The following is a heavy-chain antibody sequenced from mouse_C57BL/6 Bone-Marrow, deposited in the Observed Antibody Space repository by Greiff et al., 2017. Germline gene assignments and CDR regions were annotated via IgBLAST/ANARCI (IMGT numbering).Heavy chain of an antibody. CDR1: GYTFTSYW. CDR2: IHPNSGST. CDR3: ARGGIYYDDWFAY. J-gene: IGHJ3*01. D-gene: IGHD2-4*01. V-gene: IGHV1-64*01. Sequence: QVHVKQPGAELVKPGASVKLSCKASGYTFTSYWMHWVKQRPGQGLEWIGMIHPNSGSTNYNEKFKSKATLTVDKSSSTAYMQLSSLTSEDSAVYYCARGGIYYDDWFAYWGQGTLVTVSA.